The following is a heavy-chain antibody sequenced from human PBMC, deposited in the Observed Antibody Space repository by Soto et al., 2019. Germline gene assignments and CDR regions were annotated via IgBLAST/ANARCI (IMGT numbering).Heavy chain of an antibody. V-gene: IGHV4-4*07. CDR2: IYTSGST. CDR3: ARGREWDRRYCSSTSCYNYYYYGMDV. Sequence: QAQLQESGPGLVKPSETLSLTCTVSGGSISSYYWSWIRQPAGKGLEWIGRIYTSGSTNYNPSLKSRVTMSVDTSKNQFSLKLSSVTAADTAVYYCARGREWDRRYCSSTSCYNYYYYGMDVWGQGTTVTVSS. D-gene: IGHD2-2*02. CDR1: GGSISSYY. J-gene: IGHJ6*02.